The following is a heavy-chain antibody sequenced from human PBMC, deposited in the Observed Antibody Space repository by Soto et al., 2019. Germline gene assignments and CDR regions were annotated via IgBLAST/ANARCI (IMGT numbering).Heavy chain of an antibody. CDR2: ISRDSNYI. Sequence: PGGSLRLSCTASVFTFSSYNMNWVRQAPGKGLEWVSFISRDSNYIFYGDSVKGRFTISRDNAKNSLYLQMNSLRAEDTAVYYCSRQDYFDCWGQGILVTVSS. CDR1: VFTFSSYN. V-gene: IGHV3-21*01. CDR3: SRQDYFDC. J-gene: IGHJ4*02.